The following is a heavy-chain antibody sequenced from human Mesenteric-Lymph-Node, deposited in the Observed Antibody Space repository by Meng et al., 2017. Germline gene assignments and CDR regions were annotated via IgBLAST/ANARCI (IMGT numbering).Heavy chain of an antibody. CDR1: GYTLTELS. CDR2: FDPEDGET. CDR3: ATPRMVGATHDAFDI. V-gene: IGHV1-24*01. Sequence: ASVKVSCKVSGYTLTELSMHWVRQAPGKGLEWMGGFDPEDGETIYAQKFQGRVTMTEDTSTDTANMELSSLRSEDTAVYYCATPRMVGATHDAFDIWGQGTMVTVSS. D-gene: IGHD1-26*01. J-gene: IGHJ3*02.